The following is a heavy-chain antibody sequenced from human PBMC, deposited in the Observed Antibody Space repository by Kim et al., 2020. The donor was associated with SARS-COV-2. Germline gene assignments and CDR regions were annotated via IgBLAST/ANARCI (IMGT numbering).Heavy chain of an antibody. CDR2: ISDNGRNT. Sequence: GGSLRLSCAASGFTFGSYAMNWARQAPGKGLEWVSTISDNGRNTHYADSVKGRFTISRDNSMNTLYLQMNSLRAEDTAVYYCDDSDYWGQGTLVTFSS. CDR3: DDSDY. J-gene: IGHJ4*02. V-gene: IGHV3-23*01. CDR1: GFTFGSYA.